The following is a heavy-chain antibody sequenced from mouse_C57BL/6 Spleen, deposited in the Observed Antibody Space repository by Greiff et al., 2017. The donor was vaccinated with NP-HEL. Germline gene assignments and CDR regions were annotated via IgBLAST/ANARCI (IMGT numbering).Heavy chain of an antibody. J-gene: IGHJ1*03. V-gene: IGHV1-69*01. D-gene: IGHD4-1*01. CDR1: GYTFTSYW. Sequence: VQLQQPGAELVMPGASVKLSCKASGYTFTSYWMHWVKQRPGQGLEWIGEIDPSDSYTNYNQKFKGKSTLTVDKSSSTAYMQLSSLTSEDSAVYYCARGLTGYWYFDVWGTGTTVTVSS. CDR3: ARGLTGYWYFDV. CDR2: IDPSDSYT.